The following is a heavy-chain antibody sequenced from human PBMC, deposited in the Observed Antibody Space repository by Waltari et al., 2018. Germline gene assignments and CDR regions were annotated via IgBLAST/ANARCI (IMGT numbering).Heavy chain of an antibody. CDR1: GFTFKSYA. V-gene: IGHV3-23*01. D-gene: IGHD1-26*01. Sequence: EVQLLESGGGLVQPGGSLRLSCAASGFTFKSYAMSWVSQAPEKGLEWVSGISGSGDNTYYADSVKGRFTIFRDNSKNTLYLQMNSLRAEDTAVYYCAKNVGDGYNLGDYWGQGTLVTVSS. CDR2: ISGSGDNT. CDR3: AKNVGDGYNLGDY. J-gene: IGHJ4*02.